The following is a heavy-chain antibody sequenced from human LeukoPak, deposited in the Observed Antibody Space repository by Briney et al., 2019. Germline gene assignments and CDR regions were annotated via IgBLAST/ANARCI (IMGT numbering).Heavy chain of an antibody. CDR1: GYTFTSYY. V-gene: IGHV1-46*01. CDR3: ARVGWVSYQLLSYYYYGMDV. D-gene: IGHD2-2*01. CDR2: INPSGGST. J-gene: IGHJ6*02. Sequence: GASVKVSCKASGYTFTSYYMHWVRQAPGQGLEWMGIINPSGGSTSYAQKFQGRVTMTRDTSTSTVYMELGSLRSEDTAVYYCARVGWVSYQLLSYYYYGMDVWGQGTTVTVSS.